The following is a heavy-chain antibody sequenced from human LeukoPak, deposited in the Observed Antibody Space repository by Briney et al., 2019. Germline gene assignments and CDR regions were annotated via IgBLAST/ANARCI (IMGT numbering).Heavy chain of an antibody. V-gene: IGHV3-23*01. Sequence: PGGSLRASCVASGFTFSTFAMTWVRQAPGKGLEWVSSIGGSGSNPNYADSVRGRFTTSRDNSKNTLYLQMNRLTAEDTAVYYCGRDPNGDYVGAFEFWGQGTLVSVSS. CDR3: GRDPNGDYVGAFEF. CDR1: GFTFSTFA. J-gene: IGHJ3*01. D-gene: IGHD4-17*01. CDR2: IGGSGSNP.